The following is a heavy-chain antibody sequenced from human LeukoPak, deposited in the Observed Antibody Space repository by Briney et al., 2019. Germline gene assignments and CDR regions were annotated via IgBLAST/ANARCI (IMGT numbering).Heavy chain of an antibody. CDR2: LYSDGNT. D-gene: IGHD1-14*01. CDR3: ARGVEPLAANTLAY. J-gene: IGHJ4*02. V-gene: IGHV3-53*01. Sequence: GGSLTLSCAATGFTVITNDMTWVRQAPGKGLEWVSVLYSDGNTKYADSVQGRFTISRDNSKNTLYLEMNSLSPDDTAVYYCARGVEPLAANTLAYWGQGDLVTVSS. CDR1: GFTVITND.